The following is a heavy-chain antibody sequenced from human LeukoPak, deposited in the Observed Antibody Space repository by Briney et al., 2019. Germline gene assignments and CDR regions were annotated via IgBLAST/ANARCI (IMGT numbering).Heavy chain of an antibody. V-gene: IGHV4-59*01. CDR3: AREVGARTFDI. D-gene: IGHD1-26*01. CDR2: ISYSGST. J-gene: IGHJ3*02. CDR1: GGSISSYY. Sequence: SETLSLTCTVSGGSISSYYWSWIRQPPEKGLEWIGYISYSGSTNYNPSLKSRVTISIDPSKKQFSLNLSSVTAADTAMYYCAREVGARTFDIWGQGTMVTVSS.